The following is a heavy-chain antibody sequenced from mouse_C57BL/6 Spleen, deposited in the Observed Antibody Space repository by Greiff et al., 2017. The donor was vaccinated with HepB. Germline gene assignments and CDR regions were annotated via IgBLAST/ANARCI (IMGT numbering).Heavy chain of an antibody. CDR1: GYTFTSYG. V-gene: IGHV1-81*01. CDR3: ARTITTVVAPYYFDY. D-gene: IGHD1-1*01. Sequence: QVQLQQSGAELARPGASVKLSCKASGYTFTSYGISWVKQRTGQGLEWIGEIYPRSGNTYYNEKFKGKATLTADKSSSTAYMELRSLTSEDSAVYFCARTITTVVAPYYFDYWGQGPTLTVSS. J-gene: IGHJ2*01. CDR2: IYPRSGNT.